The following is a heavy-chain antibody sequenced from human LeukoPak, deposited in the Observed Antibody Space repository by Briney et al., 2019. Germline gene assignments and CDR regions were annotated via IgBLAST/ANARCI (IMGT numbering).Heavy chain of an antibody. J-gene: IGHJ6*02. CDR3: ARFSPWGSLAFGYGMDV. D-gene: IGHD3-10*01. CDR1: GGSISSSSYY. Sequence: PSETLSPTCTVSGGSISSSSYYWGWIRQPPGKGLEWIGSIYYSGSTYYNPSLKSRVTISVDTSKNQFSLKLSSVTAADTAVYYCARFSPWGSLAFGYGMDVWGQGTTVTVSS. V-gene: IGHV4-39*01. CDR2: IYYSGST.